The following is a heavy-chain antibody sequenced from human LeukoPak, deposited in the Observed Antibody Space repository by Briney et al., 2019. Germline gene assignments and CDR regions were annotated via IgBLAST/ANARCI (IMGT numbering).Heavy chain of an antibody. D-gene: IGHD5-18*01. CDR3: ARDLGGYSYGSHFDY. J-gene: IGHJ4*02. CDR1: EFTFTTYS. Sequence: PGGSLRLSCAASEFTFTTYSMNWVRQAPGKGLEWVSSISSNSKYINYADSVKGRFTISRDNAKNSLYLQMNSLRAEDTAVYYCARDLGGYSYGSHFDYWGQGTLVTVSS. CDR2: ISSNSKYI. V-gene: IGHV3-21*01.